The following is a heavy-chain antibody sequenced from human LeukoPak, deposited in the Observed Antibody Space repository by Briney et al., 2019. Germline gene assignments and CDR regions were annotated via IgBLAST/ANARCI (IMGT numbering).Heavy chain of an antibody. CDR3: ASVVVVNSLDAFDI. J-gene: IGHJ3*02. Sequence: GGSLRLSCAASGFTFSSYGMHWVRQAPGKGLEWVAVIWYDGSNKYYADSVKGRFTISRDNSKNTLYLQMNSLRAEDTAVYYCASVVVVNSLDAFDIWGQGTMVTVSS. V-gene: IGHV3-33*01. CDR2: IWYDGSNK. CDR1: GFTFSSYG. D-gene: IGHD2-21*01.